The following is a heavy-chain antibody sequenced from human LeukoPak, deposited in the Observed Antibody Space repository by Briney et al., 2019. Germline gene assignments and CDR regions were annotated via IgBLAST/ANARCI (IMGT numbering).Heavy chain of an antibody. V-gene: IGHV3-23*01. CDR1: GFTFSSYA. J-gene: IGHJ1*01. D-gene: IGHD1-26*01. Sequence: GGSLRLSCAASGFTFSSYAMSWVRQAPGKGLEWVSAISGSGGSTYYADSVKGRFTISRDNSKNTLYLQMNSLRAEDTAVYYCAKDHEGSSVGATTWLFNPAFQHWGQGTLVTVSS. CDR3: AKDHEGSSVGATTWLFNPAFQH. CDR2: ISGSGGST.